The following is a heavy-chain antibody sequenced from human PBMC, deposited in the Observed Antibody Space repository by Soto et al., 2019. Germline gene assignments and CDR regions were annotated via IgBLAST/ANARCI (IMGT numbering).Heavy chain of an antibody. Sequence: PSETLSLTCTVSGGSISNNFWNWIRQPPGKGLEWIGYISYSGGTNYNPSLKSRVTISVDTSKNQFSLQLSSVTAADTAVYYCARADPYCSGGSCYYVWFDPWGQGTLVTVSS. V-gene: IGHV4-59*01. CDR1: GGSISNNF. J-gene: IGHJ5*02. CDR2: ISYSGGT. CDR3: ARADPYCSGGSCYYVWFDP. D-gene: IGHD2-15*01.